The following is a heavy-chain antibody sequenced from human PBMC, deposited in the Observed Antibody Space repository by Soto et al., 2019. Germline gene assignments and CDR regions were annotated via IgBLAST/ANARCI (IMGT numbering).Heavy chain of an antibody. CDR3: AACRRNDWGDLDAFDI. CDR2: IVVGSGNT. J-gene: IGHJ3*02. Sequence: QMQLVQSGPEVKKPGTSVKVSCKASGFTFTSSAMQWVRQARGQRLEWIGWIVVGSGNTNYAQKFQERVTITRDMSTSTAYMELSSLRSEDTAVYYCAACRRNDWGDLDAFDIWGQGTMVTVSS. V-gene: IGHV1-58*02. CDR1: GFTFTSSA. D-gene: IGHD1-1*01.